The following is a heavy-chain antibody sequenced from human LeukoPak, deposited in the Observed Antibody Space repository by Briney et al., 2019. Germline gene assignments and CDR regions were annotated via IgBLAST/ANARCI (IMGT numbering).Heavy chain of an antibody. CDR1: GGTFISYA. V-gene: IGHV1-69*15. CDR3: ARQVLPAALDY. Sequence: SVKVSCKASGGTFISYAINWVGQAPGQGLEWMGRSNAIFGTANYAQKFQGRVTINSDEAKSTAYMQLSSLRSDDTAVYYCARQVLPAALDYWGQGTPVTVSS. CDR2: SNAIFGTA. J-gene: IGHJ4*02.